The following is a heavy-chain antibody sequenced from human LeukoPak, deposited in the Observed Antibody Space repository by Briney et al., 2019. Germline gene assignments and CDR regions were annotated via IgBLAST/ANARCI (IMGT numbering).Heavy chain of an antibody. CDR2: IYYGGST. CDR3: ARELLYGFDP. Sequence: SETLSLTCTVSGGSISSYYWSWIRQPPGKGLEWIGYIYYGGSTNYNPSLKSRVTISVDTSKDQFSLKLSSVTAADTAVYYCARELLYGFDPWGQGTLVTVSS. J-gene: IGHJ5*02. D-gene: IGHD2-2*02. CDR1: GGSISSYY. V-gene: IGHV4-59*01.